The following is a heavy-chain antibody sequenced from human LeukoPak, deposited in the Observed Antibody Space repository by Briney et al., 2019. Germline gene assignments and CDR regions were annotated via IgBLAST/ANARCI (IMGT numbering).Heavy chain of an antibody. CDR3: AREYSSSSLPDY. D-gene: IGHD6-6*01. Sequence: GGSLRLSCEGSAFIFSGHWMNWVRQTPGKGLEWVASIKEDGSERQYVDSVKGRFSISRDNTKGSLFLQLNSLRAEDTAVYYCAREYSSSSLPDYWGQGTLVTVSS. CDR1: AFIFSGHW. V-gene: IGHV3-7*03. CDR2: IKEDGSER. J-gene: IGHJ4*02.